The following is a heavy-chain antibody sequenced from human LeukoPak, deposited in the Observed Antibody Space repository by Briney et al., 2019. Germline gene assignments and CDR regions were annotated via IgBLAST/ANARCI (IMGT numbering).Heavy chain of an antibody. V-gene: IGHV4-59*01. Sequence: SETLSLTCTVSGGSISSYYWSWIRQPPGKGLEWIGYIYYSGSTNYNPSLKSRVTISVDTSKNQFSLKLSSVTAADTAVYYCARIHRYCSGGACYVLDNWGQGTLVAVSS. CDR2: IYYSGST. D-gene: IGHD2-15*01. CDR3: ARIHRYCSGGACYVLDN. CDR1: GGSISSYY. J-gene: IGHJ4*02.